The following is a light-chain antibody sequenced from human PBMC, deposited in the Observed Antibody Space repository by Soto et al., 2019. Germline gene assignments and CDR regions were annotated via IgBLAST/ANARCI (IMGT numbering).Light chain of an antibody. V-gene: IGKV4-1*01. Sequence: DIVMTQSPDSLAVSLGERATINCKSSQSVLYSSDNKNYLAWYQQKPGQPLKLLIYWASTRESGVPDRFSGSGSGTDFTLTISSLKAEDVAVYYCQQYDSTPWTFGQGTKVEIK. J-gene: IGKJ1*01. CDR2: WAS. CDR3: QQYDSTPWT. CDR1: QSVLYSSDNKNY.